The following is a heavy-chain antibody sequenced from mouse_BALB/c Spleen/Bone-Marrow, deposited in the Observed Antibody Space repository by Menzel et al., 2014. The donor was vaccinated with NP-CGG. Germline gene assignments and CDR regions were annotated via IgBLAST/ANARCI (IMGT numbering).Heavy chain of an antibody. CDR2: INPYNGGT. Sequence: VQLQQSGPELVKPGASMRISCKASGYSFTGYTMNWVKQGHGKNLEWIGLINPYNGGTSYNQKFKGKATLTVDKSSSTAYMELLSLTSEDSAVYYCARFGADGYPRFAYWGQGTLVTVSA. V-gene: IGHV1-18*01. J-gene: IGHJ3*01. CDR1: GYSFTGYT. CDR3: ARFGADGYPRFAY. D-gene: IGHD2-3*01.